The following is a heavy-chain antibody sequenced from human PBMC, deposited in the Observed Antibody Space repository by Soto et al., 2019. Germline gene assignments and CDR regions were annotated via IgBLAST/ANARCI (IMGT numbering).Heavy chain of an antibody. D-gene: IGHD1-26*01. V-gene: IGHV3-23*01. CDR2: ISGSGGST. J-gene: IGHJ5*02. CDR1: GFTFSSYA. Sequence: EVQLLESGGGLVQPGGSLRLSCAASGFTFSSYAMSWVRQAPGQGLEWVSAISGSGGSTYYADSVKGRFTISRDNSNNTLYLQMNSLRAEDTAVYYCAGAEWEHTEGWFDPWGQGTMVTVSS. CDR3: AGAEWEHTEGWFDP.